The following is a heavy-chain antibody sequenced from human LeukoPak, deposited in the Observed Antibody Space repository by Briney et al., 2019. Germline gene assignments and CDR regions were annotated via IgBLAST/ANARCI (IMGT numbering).Heavy chain of an antibody. D-gene: IGHD5-18*01. J-gene: IGHJ4*02. V-gene: IGHV3-7*01. CDR2: IKQDGSEK. Sequence: GGSLRLSCAASGFTFSSYWMSWVRQAPGKGLEWVANIKQDGSEKYYVDSVKGRFTISRDNAKNSLYLQMNSLRAEDTAVYYCARDEGLWFKIAGYFDYWGQGTPVTVSS. CDR3: ARDEGLWFKIAGYFDY. CDR1: GFTFSSYW.